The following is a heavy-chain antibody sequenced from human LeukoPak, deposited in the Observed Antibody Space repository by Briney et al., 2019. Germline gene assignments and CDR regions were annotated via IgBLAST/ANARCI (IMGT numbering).Heavy chain of an antibody. V-gene: IGHV3-48*01. CDR3: AKAGSNYYDSSDY. J-gene: IGHJ4*02. CDR1: GFTFSSND. CDR2: ISITSKTI. D-gene: IGHD3-22*01. Sequence: GGSLRLSCAGSGFTFSSNDMSWVRQPPGKGLERVSYISITSKTIKYADSVKGRFTISRDNAKNSLYLQMNSLRAEDTAVYYCAKAGSNYYDSSDYWGQGTLVTVSS.